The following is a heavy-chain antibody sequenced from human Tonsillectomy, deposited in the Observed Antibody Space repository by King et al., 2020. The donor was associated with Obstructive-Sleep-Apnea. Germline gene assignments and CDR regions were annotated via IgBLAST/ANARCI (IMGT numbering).Heavy chain of an antibody. J-gene: IGHJ3*02. D-gene: IGHD3-10*01. CDR2: IYCDDDK. CDR1: GFSLSTSGVG. Sequence: TLKESGPTLVKPTQTLTLTCTFSGFSLSTSGVGVGWIRQPPGKALEWLALIYCDDDKRYSPSLKSRLTITKDTSKNQVVLTMTNMDPVDTATYYCAYSDGSGSLGAFDIWGQGTMVTVSS. CDR3: AYSDGSGSLGAFDI. V-gene: IGHV2-5*02.